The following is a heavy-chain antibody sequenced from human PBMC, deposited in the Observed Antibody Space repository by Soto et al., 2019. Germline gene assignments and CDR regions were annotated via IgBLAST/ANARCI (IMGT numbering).Heavy chain of an antibody. V-gene: IGHV1-2*02. CDR2: INPTSGGT. J-gene: IGHJ4*02. CDR3: ARDPDYGDYWGYFFDS. CDR1: GYTFAAYY. Sequence: GASVKVSCKTSGYTFAAYYIHWIRQAPGQGLEWMGWINPTSGGTAYAQNFQDRVTMTRDTSISTAYMELRRLNSDDTAVYYCARDPDYGDYWGYFFDSWGQGTPVTVSS. D-gene: IGHD4-17*01.